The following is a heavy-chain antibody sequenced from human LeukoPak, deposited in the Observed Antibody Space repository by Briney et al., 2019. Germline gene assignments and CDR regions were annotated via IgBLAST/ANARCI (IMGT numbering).Heavy chain of an antibody. J-gene: IGHJ3*02. D-gene: IGHD2-2*02. Sequence: PGGSLILSCAASGFTFSEYAMSWVRQAPRKGLEWVSAVDSSGGSKYYADSVKGRFTISRDNSKNTVYLQMNSLRADDTAVYYCAKPIVPSAISGAAFDIWGQGTMVTVSS. V-gene: IGHV3-23*01. CDR2: VDSSGGSK. CDR1: GFTFSEYA. CDR3: AKPIVPSAISGAAFDI.